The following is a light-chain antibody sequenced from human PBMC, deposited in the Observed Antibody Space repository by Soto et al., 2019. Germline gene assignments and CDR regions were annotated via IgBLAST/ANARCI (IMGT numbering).Light chain of an antibody. Sequence: DIQMTQSPASLSASVGDRVTITCQASQNIDNYLNWYQQKPGKAPNLLIYDASSLKTGGPSRFSGSGSGTDFTFTINSRQPEDFATYYCQHYDHVQVTFGQGTRLEI. CDR3: QHYDHVQVT. CDR2: DAS. V-gene: IGKV1-33*01. CDR1: QNIDNY. J-gene: IGKJ5*01.